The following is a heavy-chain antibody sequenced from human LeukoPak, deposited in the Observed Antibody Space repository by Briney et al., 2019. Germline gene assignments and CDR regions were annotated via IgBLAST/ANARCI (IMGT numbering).Heavy chain of an antibody. J-gene: IGHJ4*02. Sequence: QPGGSLTLSCAASGFTFSSYWMHWVRQAPGKGLVWVSRIISDGRTTTYADSVRGRFTISRDNAKNTLYLQMNSLRAEDTAVYYCAREYSSWFDYWGQGTLVSGSS. CDR1: GFTFSSYW. D-gene: IGHD6-6*01. CDR2: IISDGRTT. CDR3: AREYSSWFDY. V-gene: IGHV3-74*01.